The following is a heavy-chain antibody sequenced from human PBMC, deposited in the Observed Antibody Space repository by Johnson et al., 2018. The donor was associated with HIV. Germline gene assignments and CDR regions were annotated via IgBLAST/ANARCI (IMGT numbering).Heavy chain of an antibody. D-gene: IGHD3-22*01. CDR1: GFTFSSYA. Sequence: QVQLMESGGGLVQPGGSLRLSCAASGFTFSSYAIHWVRQAPGKGLEWVAVISYDGSNKYYADSVKGRFTISRDNSNNTLYLQMNSLRAEDTAVYYCAKDSSRYYDSRGAFDIWGQGTMVTVSS. J-gene: IGHJ3*02. CDR2: ISYDGSNK. V-gene: IGHV3-30*04. CDR3: AKDSSRYYDSRGAFDI.